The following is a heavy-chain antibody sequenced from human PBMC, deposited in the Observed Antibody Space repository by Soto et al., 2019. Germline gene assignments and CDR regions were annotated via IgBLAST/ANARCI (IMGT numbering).Heavy chain of an antibody. Sequence: GGSLRLSCAASGFTFSSYAMSWVRQASGKGLEWVSVIGGSDGTTAYADSVKGRFTISRDNSKNRLYLQMNGLRAEDTAVYYCAKDLRPIDYWGQGTLVTVSS. V-gene: IGHV3-23*01. J-gene: IGHJ4*02. CDR3: AKDLRPIDY. CDR1: GFTFSSYA. CDR2: IGGSDGTT.